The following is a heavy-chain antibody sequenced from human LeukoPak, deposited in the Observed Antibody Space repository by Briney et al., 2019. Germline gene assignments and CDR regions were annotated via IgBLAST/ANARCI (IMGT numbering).Heavy chain of an antibody. D-gene: IGHD3-22*01. CDR3: AKDPTDYYDSSGYYPG. CDR2: ISGSGGST. CDR1: RFTFSSYA. V-gene: IGHV3-23*01. Sequence: GGSLRLSCAASRFTFSSYAMSWVRQAPGKGLEWVSAISGSGGSTYYADSVKGRFTISRDNSKNTLYLQMNSLRAEDTAVYYCAKDPTDYYDSSGYYPGWGQGTLVTVSS. J-gene: IGHJ4*02.